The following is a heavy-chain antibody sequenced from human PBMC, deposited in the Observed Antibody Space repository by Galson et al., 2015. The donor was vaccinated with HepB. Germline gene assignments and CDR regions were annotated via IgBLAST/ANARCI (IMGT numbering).Heavy chain of an antibody. J-gene: IGHJ5*02. D-gene: IGHD2-15*01. CDR2: ISPHNRYT. V-gene: IGHV1-18*01. Sequence: SVKVSCKASGYTFSSYSITWVRQAPGQGLEWVGWISPHNRYTNYTQKLQGRVTMTTDTSTSTAYMELRSLRSDDTAVYYCARGALVVAVGATQNNWFDPWGQGTLVTVSS. CDR3: ARGALVVAVGATQNNWFDP. CDR1: GYTFSSYS.